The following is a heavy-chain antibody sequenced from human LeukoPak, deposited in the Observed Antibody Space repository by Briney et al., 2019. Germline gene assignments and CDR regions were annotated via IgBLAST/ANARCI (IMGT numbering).Heavy chain of an antibody. Sequence: GGSLRLSCAASGFTFSSYWMSWVRQAPGKGLEWVANIKQDGSEKYHVDSVKGRFTISRDNSKNTLYLQMNSLRAEDTAVYYCAKEQSARDAFDIWGQGTMVTVSS. J-gene: IGHJ3*02. V-gene: IGHV3-7*03. CDR3: AKEQSARDAFDI. D-gene: IGHD6-19*01. CDR2: IKQDGSEK. CDR1: GFTFSSYW.